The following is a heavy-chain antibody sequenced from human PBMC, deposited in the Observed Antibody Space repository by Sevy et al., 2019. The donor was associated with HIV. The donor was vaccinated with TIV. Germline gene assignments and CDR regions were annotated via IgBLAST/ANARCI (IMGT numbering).Heavy chain of an antibody. D-gene: IGHD3-9*01. Sequence: SETLSLTCAVYGGSFRGYYWSWIRQPPGKGLEWIGEIDHNEKVDYNPSLKGRVTILADTSKNQFSLKLTSVTAADTAVYYCARNDVLRYFVWQLVPFDVWGQGTLVTVSS. CDR2: IDHNEKV. J-gene: IGHJ3*01. CDR3: ARNDVLRYFVWQLVPFDV. V-gene: IGHV4-34*01. CDR1: GGSFRGYY.